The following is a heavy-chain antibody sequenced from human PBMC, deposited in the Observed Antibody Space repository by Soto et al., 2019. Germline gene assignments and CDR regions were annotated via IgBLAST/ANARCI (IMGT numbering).Heavy chain of an antibody. V-gene: IGHV3-48*03. D-gene: IGHD3-3*01. Sequence: GGSLRLSCAASAFSLSSYEMNWVRQAPGKGLEWISSINSGGDAIYYSDSVKGRFTISRDDAKTSLYLQMNSLRAEDTAVYYCAREARVTSLGVVLDVWGQGTTVTIS. CDR3: AREARVTSLGVVLDV. CDR2: INSGGDAI. J-gene: IGHJ6*02. CDR1: AFSLSSYE.